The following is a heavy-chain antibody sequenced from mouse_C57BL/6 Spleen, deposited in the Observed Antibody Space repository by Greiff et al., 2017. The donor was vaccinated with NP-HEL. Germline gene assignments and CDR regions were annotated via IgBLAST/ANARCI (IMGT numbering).Heavy chain of an antibody. CDR1: GYSITSGYY. V-gene: IGHV3-6*01. D-gene: IGHD2-2*01. CDR2: ISYDGSN. J-gene: IGHJ2*01. Sequence: DVQLQESGPGLVKPSQSLSLTCSVTGYSITSGYYWNWIRQFPGNKLEWMGYISYDGSNNYNPSLKNRITITRDTSKNQFFLKLNSVTTEDTATYYCAREDGYDAGFDYWGQGTTLTVSS. CDR3: AREDGYDAGFDY.